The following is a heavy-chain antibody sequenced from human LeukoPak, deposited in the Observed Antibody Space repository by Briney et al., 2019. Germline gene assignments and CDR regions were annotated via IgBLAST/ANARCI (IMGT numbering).Heavy chain of an antibody. CDR1: GFTFSSYG. J-gene: IGHJ4*02. D-gene: IGHD3-22*01. CDR2: ITGSAGST. V-gene: IGHV3-23*01. Sequence: GGSLRLSCAASGFTFSSYGMSWVRQAPGKGLEWVSGITGSAGSTYYADSVKGRFTISRDNSRNTLYLQMNSLRAEDTAVYYCARDLVGGWDDSSGYYYGYFDYWGQGTLVTVSS. CDR3: ARDLVGGWDDSSGYYYGYFDY.